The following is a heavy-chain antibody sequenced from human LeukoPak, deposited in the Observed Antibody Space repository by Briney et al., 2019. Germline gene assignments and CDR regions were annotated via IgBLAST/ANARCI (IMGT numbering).Heavy chain of an antibody. CDR2: IYYSGST. CDR1: GGSISSSSYY. D-gene: IGHD3-22*01. Sequence: PSETLSLTCTVSGGSISSSSYYWGWIRQPPGKGLEWIGSIYYSGSTYYNPSLKSRVTISVDTSKNQFSLKLSSVTAADTAVYYCARLGSIWGYYDSSGWDAFDIWGQGTMVTVSS. J-gene: IGHJ3*02. CDR3: ARLGSIWGYYDSSGWDAFDI. V-gene: IGHV4-39*01.